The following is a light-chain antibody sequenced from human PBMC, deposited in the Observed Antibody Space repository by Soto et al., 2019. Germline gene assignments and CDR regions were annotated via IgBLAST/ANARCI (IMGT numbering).Light chain of an antibody. CDR3: CSYAGSSTYV. Sequence: ALTQPASVSGSPGHSITISCTGTSSDVGSYNLVSWYQQHPGKAPRLMIYEVSKRPSGVSNRFSGSKSGNTASLTISGLQAEDEADYYCCSYAGSSTYVFGTGTKVTVL. V-gene: IGLV2-23*02. J-gene: IGLJ1*01. CDR2: EVS. CDR1: SSDVGSYNL.